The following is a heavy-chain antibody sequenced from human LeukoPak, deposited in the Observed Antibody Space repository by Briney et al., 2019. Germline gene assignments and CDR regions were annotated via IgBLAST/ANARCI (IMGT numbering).Heavy chain of an antibody. CDR1: GYTFTSYD. D-gene: IGHD3-10*01. V-gene: IGHV1-8*01. J-gene: IGHJ4*02. CDR2: MNPNSGNT. CDR3: ARGYGGELFRVFRY. Sequence: ASVKVSCKASGYTFTSYDINWVRQATGQGLEWMGWMNPNSGNTGYAEKFQGRVTMTRNTSISKAYMELSSLRSEDTAVYYCARGYGGELFRVFRYWGQGTLVTVSS.